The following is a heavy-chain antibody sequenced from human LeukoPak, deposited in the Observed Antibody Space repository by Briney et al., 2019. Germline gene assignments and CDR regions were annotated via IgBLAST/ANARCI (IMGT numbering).Heavy chain of an antibody. D-gene: IGHD3-22*01. Sequence: SETLSLTCTVSGGSISSYYWSWIRQPPGKGLEWIGYIYPSGSTNYNPSLKSRVTISVDTSKNQFSLKLSSVTAADTAVYYCARRAMIVDYYYMDVWGKGTTVTVSS. CDR2: IYPSGST. CDR3: ARRAMIVDYYYMDV. CDR1: GGSISSYY. J-gene: IGHJ6*03. V-gene: IGHV4-4*09.